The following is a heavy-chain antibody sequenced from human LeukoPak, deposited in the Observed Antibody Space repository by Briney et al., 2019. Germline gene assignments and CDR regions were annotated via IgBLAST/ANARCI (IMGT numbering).Heavy chain of an antibody. J-gene: IGHJ3*02. CDR3: ARDHPRYDFWSGYVWDI. Sequence: PSETLSLTCAVSRGSISGYSWSWIRQSPGGGLEWIGYIYYSGDTAYNPFLRSRVTLSVDTSKNQFSLKLSSVTAADTAVYYCARDHPRYDFWSGYVWDIWGQGTMVTVSS. CDR1: RGSISGYS. D-gene: IGHD3-3*01. V-gene: IGHV4-59*12. CDR2: IYYSGDT.